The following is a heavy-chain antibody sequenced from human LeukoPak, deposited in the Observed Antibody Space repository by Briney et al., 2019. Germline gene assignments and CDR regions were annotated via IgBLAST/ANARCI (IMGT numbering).Heavy chain of an antibody. CDR3: AKDWSHSGSSLGGFDY. CDR1: GFAVSSNY. J-gene: IGHJ4*02. CDR2: IYSSGGT. V-gene: IGHV3-66*01. D-gene: IGHD1-26*01. Sequence: GGSLRLSCVASGFAVSSNYMAWVRQAPGKGLEWGSIIYSSGGTSYADSVKGRFTISRDNSKNTLYLQMNSLRAEDTAVYYCAKDWSHSGSSLGGFDYWGQGTLVTVSS.